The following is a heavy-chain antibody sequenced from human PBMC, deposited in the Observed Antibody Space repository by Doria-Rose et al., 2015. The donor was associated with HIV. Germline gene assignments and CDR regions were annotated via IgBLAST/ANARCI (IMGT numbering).Heavy chain of an antibody. Sequence: THYNSSLKSRVTISIDTSKNQFSLKLSSVTAADTAVYYCARFRPSRGIYYSLDVWGKGTTVTVSS. J-gene: IGHJ6*03. V-gene: IGHV4-34*13. D-gene: IGHD3-10*01. CDR2: T. CDR3: ARFRPSRGIYYSLDV.